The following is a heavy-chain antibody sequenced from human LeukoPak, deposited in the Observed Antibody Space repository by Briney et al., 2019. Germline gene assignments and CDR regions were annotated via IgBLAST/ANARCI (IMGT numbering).Heavy chain of an antibody. D-gene: IGHD1-1*01. CDR3: ARDVPNWNTGGMDV. J-gene: IGHJ6*02. CDR2: ITGTSRST. Sequence: GESLRLSCGSPGLVFSSYTMIWVRQGPGKGLEWVADITGTSRSTHYADSVKGRFTISRDSAKNVLYLQMNSLRVDDTAVYFCARDVPNWNTGGMDVWGQGTTVIVSS. V-gene: IGHV3-21*01. CDR1: GLVFSSYT.